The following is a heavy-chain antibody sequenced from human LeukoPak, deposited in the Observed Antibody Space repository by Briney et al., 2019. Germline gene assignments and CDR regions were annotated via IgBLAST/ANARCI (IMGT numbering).Heavy chain of an antibody. CDR3: ARDEVGATGQALDY. Sequence: GSLRLSCAASGFTFSSYWMSWVRQAPGKGLEWIGYIYYSGSTYYNPSLKSRVTISVDTSKNQFSLKLSSVTAADTAVYYCARDEVGATGQALDYWGQGTLVTVSS. CDR1: GFTFSSYW. D-gene: IGHD1-26*01. V-gene: IGHV4-59*01. J-gene: IGHJ4*02. CDR2: IYYSGST.